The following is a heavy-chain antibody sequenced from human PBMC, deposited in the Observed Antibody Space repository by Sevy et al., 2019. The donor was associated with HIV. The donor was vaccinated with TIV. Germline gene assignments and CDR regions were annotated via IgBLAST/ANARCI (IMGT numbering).Heavy chain of an antibody. Sequence: GGSLRLSCAASGFTFSSYGMHWVRQAPGKGLEWVAVISYDGSNKYYADSVKGRFTISRDNSKNTLYLQMNSLRAEDTAVYYCAKDLAGLGYHYYYGMDVWGQGTTVTVSS. CDR1: GFTFSSYG. CDR2: ISYDGSNK. J-gene: IGHJ6*02. CDR3: AKDLAGLGYHYYYGMDV. V-gene: IGHV3-30*18.